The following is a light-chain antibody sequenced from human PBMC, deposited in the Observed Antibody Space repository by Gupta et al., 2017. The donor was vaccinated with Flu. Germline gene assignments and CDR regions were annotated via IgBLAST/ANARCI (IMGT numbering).Light chain of an antibody. CDR3: MQALQTPVT. J-gene: IGKJ4*01. Sequence: VMTQSPLSLPVTPGEPASISCRSSQSLLHSNGYNYLDWYLQKPGQSPQLLIYLGSNRASGVPDRCSGSGSGTDVTLKISRVEAEDVGVYYCMQALQTPVTFGGGTKVEIK. CDR2: LGS. CDR1: QSLLHSNGYNY. V-gene: IGKV2-28*01.